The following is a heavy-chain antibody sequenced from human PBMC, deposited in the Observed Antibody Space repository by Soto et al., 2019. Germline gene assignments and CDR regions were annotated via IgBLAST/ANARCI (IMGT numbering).Heavy chain of an antibody. Sequence: QVPLVQSGAEVKKPGASVKVSCKASGYTFTSYAMHWVRQAPGQRLEWMGWINAGNGNTKYSQKFQGRVTITRDTPASTAYMELSSLRSEDTAVYYCARERRGFGDLSVYNWFDPWGQGTLVTVSS. D-gene: IGHD3-10*01. CDR2: INAGNGNT. J-gene: IGHJ5*02. CDR1: GYTFTSYA. CDR3: ARERRGFGDLSVYNWFDP. V-gene: IGHV1-3*01.